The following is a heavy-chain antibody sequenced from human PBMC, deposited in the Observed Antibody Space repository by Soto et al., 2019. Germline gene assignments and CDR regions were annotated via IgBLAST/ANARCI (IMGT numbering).Heavy chain of an antibody. V-gene: IGHV3-30-3*01. CDR2: ISYDGSNK. J-gene: IGHJ4*02. Sequence: QVQLVESGGGVVQPGRSLRLSCAASGFTFSSYAMHWVRQAPGKGLEWVAVISYDGSNKYYADSVKGRFTISRDNSKNTLYLQMNSLRAEDTAVYYCATSSGLWFGQGSGRYYWGQGTLVTVSS. CDR1: GFTFSSYA. CDR3: ATSSGLWFGQGSGRYY. D-gene: IGHD3-10*01.